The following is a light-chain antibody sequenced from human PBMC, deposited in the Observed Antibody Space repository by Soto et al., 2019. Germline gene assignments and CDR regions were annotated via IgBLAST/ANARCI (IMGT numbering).Light chain of an antibody. J-gene: IGKJ5*01. V-gene: IGKV3-20*01. CDR3: QQYGSSPPIT. CDR2: GAS. Sequence: EIVLTQSPCTLSLYPGERATLSCRASQSVSSSSLAWFQQKPGQAPRLLIYGASSRATGIPDRFSGSGSGTDFTLTISRLEPEDFAVYYCQQYGSSPPITFGQGTRLE. CDR1: QSVSSSS.